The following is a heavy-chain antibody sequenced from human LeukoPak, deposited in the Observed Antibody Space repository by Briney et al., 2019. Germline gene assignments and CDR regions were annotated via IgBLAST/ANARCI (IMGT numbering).Heavy chain of an antibody. J-gene: IGHJ4*02. V-gene: IGHV3-21*01. CDR2: ISSSSSYI. D-gene: IGHD6-19*01. Sequence: PGGSLPLSCASSGFTFSSYSMNWVRQAPGKGLEWVSSISSSSSYIYYADSVKGRFTISRDNAKNSLYLQMNSLRAEDTAVYYCARDGSGSADFDYWGQGTLVTVSS. CDR3: ARDGSGSADFDY. CDR1: GFTFSSYS.